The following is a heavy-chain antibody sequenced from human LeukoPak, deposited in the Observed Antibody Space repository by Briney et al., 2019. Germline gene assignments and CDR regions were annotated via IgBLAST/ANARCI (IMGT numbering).Heavy chain of an antibody. J-gene: IGHJ4*02. Sequence: GGSLRLSCAASGFTFSNAWMTWVRQAPGKGLEWVAIISYDGSNKYYANSVKGRFTISRDNSKNTLYLQMNSLRTEDTALYYCAKDKYYDSSVYHSYFDFWGQGTLVTVSS. D-gene: IGHD3-22*01. V-gene: IGHV3-30*18. CDR2: ISYDGSNK. CDR1: GFTFSNAW. CDR3: AKDKYYDSSVYHSYFDF.